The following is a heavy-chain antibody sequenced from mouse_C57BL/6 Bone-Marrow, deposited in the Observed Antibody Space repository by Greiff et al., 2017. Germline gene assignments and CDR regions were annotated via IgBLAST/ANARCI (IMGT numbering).Heavy chain of an antibody. CDR3: ARGDYYGSRRYFDV. CDR2: IYPGSGNT. CDR1: GYTFTDYY. Sequence: QVQLQQSGAELVRPGASVKLSCKASGYTFTDYYINWVKQRPGQGLEWIARIYPGSGNTYYNEKFKGKATLTAEKSSRTAYMQLSSLTSEDSAVYFCARGDYYGSRRYFDVWGTGTTVTVSS. D-gene: IGHD1-1*01. J-gene: IGHJ1*03. V-gene: IGHV1-76*01.